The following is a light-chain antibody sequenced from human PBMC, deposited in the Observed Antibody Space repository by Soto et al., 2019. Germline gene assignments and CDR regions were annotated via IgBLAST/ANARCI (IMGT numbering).Light chain of an antibody. J-gene: IGLJ1*01. Sequence: QSALTQPASVSGSPGQSITISCTGSGRDIGAYDYVSWYQQHPGKAPKLIIYGVKNRPSGVSNRFSASKSAFTASLTISGLQTEDEADFYCSSYTTSYFYVFGPVTQLTVL. CDR1: GRDIGAYDY. V-gene: IGLV2-14*01. CDR3: SSYTTSYFYV. CDR2: GVK.